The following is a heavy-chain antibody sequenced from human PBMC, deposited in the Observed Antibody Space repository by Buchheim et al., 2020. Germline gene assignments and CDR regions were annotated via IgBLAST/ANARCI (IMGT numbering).Heavy chain of an antibody. CDR1: GYTFTSYD. J-gene: IGHJ6*02. CDR2: INPSGGST. D-gene: IGHD6-13*01. Sequence: QVQLVQSGAEVKKPGASVKVSCKASGYTFTSYDINWVRQAPGQGLEWMGIINPSGGSTSYAQKFQGRVTMTRDTSTSTVYMELSSLRSEDTAVYYCARAFIAAAGNYGMDVWGQGTT. CDR3: ARAFIAAAGNYGMDV. V-gene: IGHV1-46*03.